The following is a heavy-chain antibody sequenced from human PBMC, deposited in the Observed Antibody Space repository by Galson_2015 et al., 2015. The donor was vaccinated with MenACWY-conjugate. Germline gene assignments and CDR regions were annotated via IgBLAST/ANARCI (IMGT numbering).Heavy chain of an antibody. CDR1: DGSLTGAS. CDR3: ARLVTRGITIFGAHPRASYGMDV. Sequence: ETLSLTCGVHDGSLTGASWSWIRQPPGTGLEWIGEINHVGDTDYNPSLRGRVTISLDTSKNRFSLRLSSVTAADTAVYYCARLVTRGITIFGAHPRASYGMDVWGQGTTVIVSS. V-gene: IGHV4-34*01. D-gene: IGHD3-3*01. CDR2: INHVGDT. J-gene: IGHJ6*02.